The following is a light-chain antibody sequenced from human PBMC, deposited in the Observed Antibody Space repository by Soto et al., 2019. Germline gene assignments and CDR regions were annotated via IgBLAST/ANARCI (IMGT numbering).Light chain of an antibody. CDR1: QSISSN. J-gene: IGKJ5*01. CDR2: GAS. Sequence: IVMTQSPGTLSVSPGERATLSCRASQSISSNLGWYQQKLGQAPRLLIYGASTRATGIPARFSGSGSGTEFTLTISSLQSEDSAVYYCQQYDKWPITFGQGTRLEIK. V-gene: IGKV3-15*01. CDR3: QQYDKWPIT.